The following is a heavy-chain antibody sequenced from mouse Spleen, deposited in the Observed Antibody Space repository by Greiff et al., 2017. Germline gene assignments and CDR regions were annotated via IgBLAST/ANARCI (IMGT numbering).Heavy chain of an antibody. CDR3: ARWDYDGVGYYFDY. D-gene: IGHD2-4*01. V-gene: IGHV5-15*01. Sequence: DVMLVESGGGLVKPGGSLKLSCAASGFTFSDYGMAWVRQAPGKGPEWVAFISNLAYSIYYADTVTGRFTISRENAKNTLYLEMSSLRSEDTAMYYCARWDYDGVGYYFDYWGQGTTLTVSS. CDR2: ISNLAYSI. CDR1: GFTFSDYG. J-gene: IGHJ2*01.